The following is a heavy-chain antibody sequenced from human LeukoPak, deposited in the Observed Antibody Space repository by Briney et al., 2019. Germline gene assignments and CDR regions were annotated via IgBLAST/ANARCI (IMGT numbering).Heavy chain of an antibody. CDR2: ISSSGTYI. V-gene: IGHV3-21*01. D-gene: IGHD1-26*01. J-gene: IGHJ5*02. CDR3: AIDFRYSGSYHHWFDP. Sequence: PGGSLRLSCAASGFTFSAYSINWVRQAPGRGLEWVSSISSSGTYIYYADSVKGRFTISRDNAKNSLSLQMNSLRAEDTAVYYCAIDFRYSGSYHHWFDPWGQGTLVTVSS. CDR1: GFTFSAYS.